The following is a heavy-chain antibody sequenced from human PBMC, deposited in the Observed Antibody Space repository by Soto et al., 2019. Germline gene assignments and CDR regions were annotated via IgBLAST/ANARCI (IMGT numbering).Heavy chain of an antibody. D-gene: IGHD3-22*01. CDR1: GGSISSPNFY. V-gene: IGHV4-31*03. J-gene: IGHJ4*02. CDR2: IYYNGTT. Sequence: SETLSLTCTVSGGSISSPNFYWSWIRQHPGKGLEWIGHIYYNGTTYYNPTLKSRVSISVDTSKNQFSLKLSSVTAADTAVYYCARGDHYDSSGYSAWGQGTRVTVS. CDR3: ARGDHYDSSGYSA.